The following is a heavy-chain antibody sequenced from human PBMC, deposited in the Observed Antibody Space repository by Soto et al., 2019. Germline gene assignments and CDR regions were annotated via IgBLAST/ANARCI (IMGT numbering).Heavy chain of an antibody. V-gene: IGHV3-23*01. CDR3: AESCVLIGAIFHLLDP. CDR2: ISNNGDTA. Sequence: EVQVLESGGGLVQPGGALTLSCATSGFTFSSYAMVWVRQAAETVLEWVASISNNGDTAYYADSVKGRFTISRGNSENTLYLQLNGLRAADTALYIFAESCVLIGAIFHLLDPWGQGTQVTVSS. CDR1: GFTFSSYA. J-gene: IGHJ5*02.